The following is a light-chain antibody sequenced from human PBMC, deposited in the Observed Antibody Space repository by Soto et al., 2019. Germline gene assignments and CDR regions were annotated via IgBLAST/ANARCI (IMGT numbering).Light chain of an antibody. CDR1: QSISKW. J-gene: IGKJ2*01. CDR2: KAS. Sequence: DIPMTQSPSTLSASVGDRVTITWRASQSISKWLAWYQQKPGQAPKLLIYKASSLESGVPSRFSGTGSGTEFTLTISSLQPDDFATYYCQQYETLNTFGQGTKLEIK. CDR3: QQYETLNT. V-gene: IGKV1-5*03.